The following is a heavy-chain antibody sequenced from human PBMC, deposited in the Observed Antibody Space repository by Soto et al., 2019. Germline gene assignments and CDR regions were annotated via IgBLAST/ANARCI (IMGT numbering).Heavy chain of an antibody. CDR2: ITPIFDTT. CDR3: ATGGTTVTRSFDY. Sequence: SVKVSCKASGGGFSTYAITWVRQAPGQGLEWMGGITPIFDTTNYAQKFQGRVTITADESTTTVHMELTSLTSEDTAVYYCATGGTTVTRSFDYWGQGTLVTVSS. J-gene: IGHJ4*02. V-gene: IGHV1-69*13. D-gene: IGHD4-17*01. CDR1: GGGFSTYA.